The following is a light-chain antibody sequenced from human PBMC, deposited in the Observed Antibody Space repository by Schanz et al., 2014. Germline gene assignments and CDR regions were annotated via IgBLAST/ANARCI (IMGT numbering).Light chain of an antibody. CDR1: SSDVGGYNY. CDR2: DVS. Sequence: QSALTQPASVSGSPGQSITISCTGTSSDVGGYNYVSWYQHHPGKAPKLMIYDVSNRPSGVSDRFSGSKSGNTASLTISGLQAEDEADYYCSSYTGKSRVFGGGTKLTVL. J-gene: IGLJ3*02. V-gene: IGLV2-14*03. CDR3: SSYTGKSRV.